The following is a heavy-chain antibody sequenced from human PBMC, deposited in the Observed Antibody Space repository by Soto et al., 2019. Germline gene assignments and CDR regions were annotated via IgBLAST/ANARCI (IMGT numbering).Heavy chain of an antibody. CDR1: GFTFSDYA. CDR2: VSHDGRNT. V-gene: IGHV3-30*18. J-gene: IGHJ4*02. CDR3: AKGGRQWLVTSDFNY. D-gene: IGHD6-19*01. Sequence: VQLVESGGGVVQPGRSLRLSCAASGFTFSDYAMHWVRQAPGKGLEWVAVVSHDGRNTHYADSVKGRFTISRESSKNTVYLEMTSLRAEDTAVYYCAKGGRQWLVTSDFNYWGQGALVTVSS.